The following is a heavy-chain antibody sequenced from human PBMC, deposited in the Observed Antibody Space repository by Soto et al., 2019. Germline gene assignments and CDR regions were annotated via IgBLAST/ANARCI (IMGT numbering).Heavy chain of an antibody. V-gene: IGHV3-30*04. CDR1: GFTFGTYT. Sequence: QVQLVESGGGVVQPGRSLTLSCTASGFTFGTYTMHWVRQAPGKGLEWVALISYDAKKKYYADSVKGRFTLSRDNSKNMLSLQMNSLTGEDTAFYYCARDTFGSSWFPLAYWGQGSLVTVSS. CDR2: ISYDAKKK. J-gene: IGHJ4*02. D-gene: IGHD6-13*01. CDR3: ARDTFGSSWFPLAY.